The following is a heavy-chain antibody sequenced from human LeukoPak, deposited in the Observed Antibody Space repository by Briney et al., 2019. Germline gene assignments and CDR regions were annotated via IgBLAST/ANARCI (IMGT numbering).Heavy chain of an antibody. V-gene: IGHV1-18*01. CDR1: GYTFTSYG. Sequence: ASVKVSCKASGYTFTSYGISWVRQAPGQGLEWMGWISAYNGNTNYAQKLQGRVTMTTDTSTSTAYMELRSLRSDDTAVYYCARSADELLWFGEFWVFDYWGQGTLVTVSS. CDR3: ARSADELLWFGEFWVFDY. J-gene: IGHJ4*02. CDR2: ISAYNGNT. D-gene: IGHD3-10*01.